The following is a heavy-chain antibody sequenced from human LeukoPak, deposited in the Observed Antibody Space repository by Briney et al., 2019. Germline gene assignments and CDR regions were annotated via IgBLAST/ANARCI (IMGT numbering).Heavy chain of an antibody. D-gene: IGHD2-2*01. CDR2: ISSSGSTL. J-gene: IGHJ6*03. Sequence: PGGSLRLSCAASGFTFSSYEMNWVRQAPGKGLEWVSYISSSGSTLYYADSVKGRFTISRDNAKNSLYLQMNSLRAEDTAVYYCAREKIGYCSSTSCYRGPYYYYMDVWGKGTTVTISS. CDR1: GFTFSSYE. CDR3: AREKIGYCSSTSCYRGPYYYYMDV. V-gene: IGHV3-48*03.